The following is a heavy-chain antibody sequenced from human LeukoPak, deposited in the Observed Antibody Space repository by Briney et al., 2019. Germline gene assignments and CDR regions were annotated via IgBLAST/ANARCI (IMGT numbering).Heavy chain of an antibody. CDR3: ARGQGYGSGTKYYFDF. D-gene: IGHD3-10*01. J-gene: IGHJ4*02. CDR1: GFTFSSSA. CDR2: ISSNGGNT. V-gene: IGHV3-64*01. Sequence: PGGSLRLSCAASGFTFSSSAMHWVRQAPGKGLEYVSAISSNGGNTYYANSVKGRFTISRDNSKNTLYLQMDSLRAEDMAVYYCARGQGYGSGTKYYFDFWGQGTLVTVSP.